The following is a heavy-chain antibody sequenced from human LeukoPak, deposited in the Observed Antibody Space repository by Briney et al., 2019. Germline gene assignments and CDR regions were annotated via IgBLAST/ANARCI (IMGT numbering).Heavy chain of an antibody. D-gene: IGHD3-22*01. CDR1: GYTFTSYG. Sequence: GASVKVSCKASGYTFTSYGISWVRQAPGQGLEWMGWISAYNGNTNYAQKLQGRFTMTTDTSTSTAYMEMRSLRSDDTAVYYCATSEYSYDSSGYVYYHYYGMDVWGQGTTVTVSS. CDR3: ATSEYSYDSSGYVYYHYYGMDV. CDR2: ISAYNGNT. J-gene: IGHJ6*02. V-gene: IGHV1-18*01.